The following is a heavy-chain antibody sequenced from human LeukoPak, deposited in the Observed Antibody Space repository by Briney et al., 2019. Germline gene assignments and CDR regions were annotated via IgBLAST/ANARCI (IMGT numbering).Heavy chain of an antibody. V-gene: IGHV3-21*01. CDR2: ISSSGSYI. D-gene: IGHD3-9*01. CDR1: GFTFSSYA. Sequence: TGGSLRLSCAASGFTFSSYAMNWVRQAPGKGLEWVSSISSSGSYIYYADSVKGRFTISRDIAENSLYLQMNSLRAEDTAVYYCARDGGGRDILTGYYGPKYDFDYWGQGTLVTVSS. CDR3: ARDGGGRDILTGYYGPKYDFDY. J-gene: IGHJ4*02.